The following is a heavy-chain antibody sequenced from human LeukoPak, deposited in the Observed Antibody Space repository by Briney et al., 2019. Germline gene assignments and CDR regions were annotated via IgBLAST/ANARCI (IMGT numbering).Heavy chain of an antibody. D-gene: IGHD2-21*02. V-gene: IGHV3-73*01. J-gene: IGHJ4*02. CDR1: GFSLTDSS. Sequence: PGGSLRLSCAASGFSLTDSSVHWVRQASGKGLEWLGRIRNKASTYATAYAASVRCRFTISRDDSKHTAYLQMNSLKTDDTAMYYCTANGDNSDFWGQGTLVTVSS. CDR2: IRNKASTYAT. CDR3: TANGDNSDF.